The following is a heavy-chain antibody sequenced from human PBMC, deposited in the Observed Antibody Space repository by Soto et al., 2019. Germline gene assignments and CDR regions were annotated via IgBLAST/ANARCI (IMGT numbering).Heavy chain of an antibody. CDR1: GYTFTGYY. D-gene: IGHD5-18*01. CDR2: INPNSGGT. V-gene: IGHV1-2*04. CDR3: AREAPSYGSYGMDV. Sequence: GASVKVSCKASGYTFTGYYMHWVRQAPGQGLEWMGWINPNSGGTNYAQKFQGWVTMTRDTSISTAYMELSRLRSDDTAVYYCAREAPSYGSYGMDVWGQGTTVTLSS. J-gene: IGHJ6*02.